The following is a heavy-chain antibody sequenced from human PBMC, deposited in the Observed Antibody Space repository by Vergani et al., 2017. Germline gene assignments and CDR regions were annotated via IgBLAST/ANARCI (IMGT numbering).Heavy chain of an antibody. CDR3: ARRHYYEDAFDI. CDR1: GGSISSSSYY. Sequence: QLQLQESGPGLVKPSETLSLTCTVSGGSISSSSYYWGWIRQPPGKGLEWIGSIYYSGNTYYNPSLKSRVTISVDTSKNQFSLKLSSVTAADTAVYYCARRHYYEDAFDIWGQGTMVTVSS. J-gene: IGHJ3*02. D-gene: IGHD3-22*01. CDR2: IYYSGNT. V-gene: IGHV4-39*01.